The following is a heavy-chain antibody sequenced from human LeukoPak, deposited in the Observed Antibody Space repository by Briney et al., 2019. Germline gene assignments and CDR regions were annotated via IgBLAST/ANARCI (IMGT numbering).Heavy chain of an antibody. CDR1: GFTFSDYW. V-gene: IGHV3-74*01. J-gene: IGHJ4*02. CDR2: ISSDGSRV. D-gene: IGHD2-21*02. CDR3: TPLVVTGADY. Sequence: GGSLRLSCAASGFTFSDYWMHWVRQAPGKGLVWVSRISSDGSRVTYADSVKGRFTISRDNAKNTLYLQMNSLKTEDTAVYYCTPLVVTGADYWGQGTLVTVSS.